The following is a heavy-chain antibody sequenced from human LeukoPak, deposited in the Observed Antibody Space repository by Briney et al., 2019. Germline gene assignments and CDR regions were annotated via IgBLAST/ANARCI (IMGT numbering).Heavy chain of an antibody. J-gene: IGHJ4*02. CDR2: IWYDGSNK. CDR1: GFTFSSYG. D-gene: IGHD3-22*01. CDR3: ASLEQGSRYYDSSGYYTRPGDY. Sequence: PGGSLRLSCAASGFTFSSYGMHWVRQAPGKGLEWVAVIWYDGSNKYYADSVKGRFTISRDNSKNTLYLQMNSLRAEDTAVYYCASLEQGSRYYDSSGYYTRPGDYWGQGTLVTVSS. V-gene: IGHV3-33*01.